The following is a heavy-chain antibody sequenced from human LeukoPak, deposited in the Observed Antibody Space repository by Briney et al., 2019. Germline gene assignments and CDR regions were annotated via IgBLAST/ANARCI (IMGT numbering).Heavy chain of an antibody. D-gene: IGHD3-10*01. J-gene: IGHJ4*02. CDR3: ARDGPRAGRGVIFDS. CDR2: IYSGGSI. V-gene: IGHV3-66*01. Sequence: GGSLRLSCAASGFTVSSNYMSWVRQAPGKGLEWVSVIYSGGSIYYADSVKGRLTISRDNSKNTLYLQMNSLRAEDTAVYYCARDGPRAGRGVIFDSWGQGTLVTVAS. CDR1: GFTVSSNY.